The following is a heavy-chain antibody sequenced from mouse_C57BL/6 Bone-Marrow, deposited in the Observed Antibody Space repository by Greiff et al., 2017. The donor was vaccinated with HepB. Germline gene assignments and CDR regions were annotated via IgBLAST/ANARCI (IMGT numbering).Heavy chain of an antibody. Sequence: DVMLVESGGGLVQPGGSLKLSCAASGFTFSDYGMAWVRQAPRKGPEWVAFISNLAYSIYYADTVTGRFTISRENAKNTLYLEMISLRSEDTAMYYCARAYYYGSSYAMDYWGQGTSVTVSS. CDR1: GFTFSDYG. CDR2: ISNLAYSI. CDR3: ARAYYYGSSYAMDY. V-gene: IGHV5-15*01. D-gene: IGHD1-1*01. J-gene: IGHJ4*01.